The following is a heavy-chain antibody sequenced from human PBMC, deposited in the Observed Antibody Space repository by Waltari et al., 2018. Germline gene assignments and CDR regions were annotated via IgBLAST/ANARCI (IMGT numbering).Heavy chain of an antibody. Sequence: EVQLVESGGGLVQPGRSLRLSCAAAGFTFDDYAMHWVRQAPGKGLEWVSGISWNSGSIGYVDSVKGRFTISRDNAKNSLYLQMNSLRAEDTALYYCAKGAVTMVRGYGMDVWGQGTTVTVSS. D-gene: IGHD3-10*01. CDR1: GFTFDDYA. CDR2: ISWNSGSI. J-gene: IGHJ6*02. V-gene: IGHV3-9*01. CDR3: AKGAVTMVRGYGMDV.